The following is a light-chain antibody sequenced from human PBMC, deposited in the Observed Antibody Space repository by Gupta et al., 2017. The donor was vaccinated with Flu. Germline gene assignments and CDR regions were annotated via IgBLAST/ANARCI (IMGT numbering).Light chain of an antibody. V-gene: IGKV1-39*01. CDR3: QQSYSRPWT. CDR2: GAS. J-gene: IGKJ1*01. CDR1: QNIRKY. Sequence: GDRVTITCRASQNIRKYLSWYQQKAGEAPKLLIYGASTLQSGVPSTFSGSGSGTDFTLTISSLQPEDCATYYCQQSYSRPWTFGQGTEV.